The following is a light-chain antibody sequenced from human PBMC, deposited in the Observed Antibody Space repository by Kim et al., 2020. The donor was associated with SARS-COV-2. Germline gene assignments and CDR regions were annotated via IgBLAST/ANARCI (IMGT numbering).Light chain of an antibody. CDR2: DVT. V-gene: IGLV2-14*03. CDR3: SSYTLTSTWV. CDR1: YSDIGSFAY. Sequence: LTQPASVSGSPGQSITISCTGTYSDIGSFAYVSWYQQYPGKAPRLIIHDVTERPSGISNRFSGSRSGNTASLTISGLQAEDEADYHCSSYTLTSTWVFGGGTQLTVL. J-gene: IGLJ3*02.